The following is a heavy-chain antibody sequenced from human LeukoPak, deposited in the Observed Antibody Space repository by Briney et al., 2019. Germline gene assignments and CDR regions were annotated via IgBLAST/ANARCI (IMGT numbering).Heavy chain of an antibody. CDR3: ARVLYYYDSSGPLYY. Sequence: ASVRVSCKASGYTFTSYYMHWVRQAPGQGLEWMGIINPSGGSTSYAQKFQGRVTMTRDTSTSTVYMELSSLRSEDTAVYYCARVLYYYDSSGPLYYWGQGTLVTVSS. CDR1: GYTFTSYY. D-gene: IGHD3-22*01. J-gene: IGHJ4*02. CDR2: INPSGGST. V-gene: IGHV1-46*01.